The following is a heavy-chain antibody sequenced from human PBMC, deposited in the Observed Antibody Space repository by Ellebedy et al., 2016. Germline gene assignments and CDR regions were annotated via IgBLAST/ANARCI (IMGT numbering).Heavy chain of an antibody. Sequence: GGSLRLXXVASGVDFANYAMNWVRQGPGKSLEWVSQITWDGGATYYADSVKGRFTISRDNSKSSLYLQMDSLRTEDTALYYCARDNSGSIDYWGQGTLVTVSS. CDR2: ITWDGGAT. CDR3: ARDNSGSIDY. V-gene: IGHV3-43D*03. D-gene: IGHD3-22*01. J-gene: IGHJ4*02. CDR1: GVDFANYA.